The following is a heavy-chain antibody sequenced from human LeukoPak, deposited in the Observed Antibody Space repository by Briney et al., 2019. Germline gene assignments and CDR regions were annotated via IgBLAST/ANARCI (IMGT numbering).Heavy chain of an antibody. J-gene: IGHJ3*02. D-gene: IGHD3-10*01. CDR2: IYSGGST. CDR1: GFTVSSNY. CDR3: VRRITMVRGVMYDAFDI. V-gene: IGHV3-53*01. Sequence: PGGSLRLSCAASGFTVSSNYMSWVRQAPGKGLERVSVIYSGGSTYYADSVKGRFTISRNNSKNTLYLQMNSLRAEDTAVYYCVRRITMVRGVMYDAFDIWGQGTMVTVSS.